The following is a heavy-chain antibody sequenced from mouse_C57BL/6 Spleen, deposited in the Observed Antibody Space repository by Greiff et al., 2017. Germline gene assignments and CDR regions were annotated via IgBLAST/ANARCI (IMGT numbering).Heavy chain of an antibody. CDR1: GYTFTSYG. CDR2: IYPRSGNT. Sequence: VKLQESGAELARPGASVKLSCKASGYTFTSYGISWVKQRTGQGLEWIGEIYPRSGNTYYNEKFKGKATLTADKSSSTAYMELRSLTSEDSAVYFCARRATVVEGAMDYWGQGTSVTVSS. D-gene: IGHD1-1*01. V-gene: IGHV1-81*01. CDR3: ARRATVVEGAMDY. J-gene: IGHJ4*01.